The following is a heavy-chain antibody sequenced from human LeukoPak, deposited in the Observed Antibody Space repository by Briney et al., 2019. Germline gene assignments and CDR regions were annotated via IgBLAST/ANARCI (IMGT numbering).Heavy chain of an antibody. J-gene: IGHJ4*02. Sequence: SETLSLTCAVSGGSISSGGYSWSWIRQPPGKGLEWIGYIYYSVSTNYNPSLKSRVTISVDTSKNQFSLKLSSVTAADTAVYYCAPIVGATPAWGQGTLVTVSS. CDR3: APIVGATPA. V-gene: IGHV4-61*08. CDR2: IYYSVST. CDR1: GGSISSGGYS. D-gene: IGHD1-26*01.